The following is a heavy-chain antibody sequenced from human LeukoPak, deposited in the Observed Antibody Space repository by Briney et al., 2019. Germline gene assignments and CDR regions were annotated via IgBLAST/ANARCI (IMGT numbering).Heavy chain of an antibody. Sequence: SETLSLTCTVSGGSISSYYWSWIRQPPGKGLEWIGYIYYSGSTNYNPSLKSRVTISVDTSKNQFSLKLSSVTAAGTAEYYCARAYSSGWYYFDYWGQGTLVTVSS. CDR1: GGSISSYY. CDR2: IYYSGST. CDR3: ARAYSSGWYYFDY. J-gene: IGHJ4*02. D-gene: IGHD6-19*01. V-gene: IGHV4-59*01.